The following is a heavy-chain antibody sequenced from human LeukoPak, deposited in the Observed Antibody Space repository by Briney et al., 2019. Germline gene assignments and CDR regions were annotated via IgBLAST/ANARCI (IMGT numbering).Heavy chain of an antibody. CDR1: GFTFSSYA. Sequence: PGGSLSLSCSASGFTFSSYAMHWVRQAPGKGLEWVSYISSSSSTIYYADSVKGRFTISRDNAKNSLYLQMNSLRDEDTAVYYCARDWSGRYAFDIWGHGTIVTVSS. CDR3: ARDWSGRYAFDI. V-gene: IGHV3-48*02. D-gene: IGHD3-10*01. J-gene: IGHJ3*02. CDR2: ISSSSSTI.